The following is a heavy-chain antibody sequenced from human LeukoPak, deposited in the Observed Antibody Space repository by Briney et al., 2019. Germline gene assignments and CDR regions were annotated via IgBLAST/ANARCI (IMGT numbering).Heavy chain of an antibody. CDR1: GFTFSNFG. D-gene: IGHD3-10*01. Sequence: SGGSLRLSCAASGFTFSNFGMNWVRQAPGKGLEWVSSISSSSSYIYYADSVKGRFTISRDNAKNSLYLQMNSLRAEDTAVYYCARRALLWFRDYYEVYYMDVWGKGTTVTVSS. V-gene: IGHV3-21*01. CDR2: ISSSSSYI. J-gene: IGHJ6*03. CDR3: ARRALLWFRDYYEVYYMDV.